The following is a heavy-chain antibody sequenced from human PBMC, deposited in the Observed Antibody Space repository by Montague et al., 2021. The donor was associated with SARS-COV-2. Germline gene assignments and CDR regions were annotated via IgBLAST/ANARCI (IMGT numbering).Heavy chain of an antibody. J-gene: IGHJ5*02. CDR2: IKQDGSEK. CDR1: GFTFSSYW. D-gene: IGHD4-17*01. CDR3: ARDRIKYGPYNWFDP. V-gene: IGHV3-7*03. Sequence: SLRLSCAASGFTFSSYWMSWVRQAPGNGLEWVAHIKQDGSEKSYVDSVKGRFIISRDTAKNSLYLQMNSLRAEDTAVYYCARDRIKYGPYNWFDPWGQGTLVTVSS.